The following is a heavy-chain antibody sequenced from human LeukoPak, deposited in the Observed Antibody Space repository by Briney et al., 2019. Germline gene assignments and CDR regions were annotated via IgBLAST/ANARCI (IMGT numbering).Heavy chain of an antibody. CDR3: ARDQRVTGRPDIDY. V-gene: IGHV3-74*03. J-gene: IGHJ4*02. D-gene: IGHD6-6*01. CDR1: GFTFRNYW. Sequence: GGSLRLSCAASGFTFRNYWMIWVRQTPGKGLVWVSRISSDGSSTTYADSVKGRFTISRDNAKNTLYLQMNNLRAEDTAMYYCARDQRVTGRPDIDYWGQGTLVIVSS. CDR2: ISSDGSST.